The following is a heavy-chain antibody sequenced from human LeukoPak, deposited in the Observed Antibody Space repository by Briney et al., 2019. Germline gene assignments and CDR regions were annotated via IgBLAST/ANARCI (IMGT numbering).Heavy chain of an antibody. V-gene: IGHV3-30*04. CDR2: ISYDGSNK. Sequence: PGGSLRLSCAASGFTFSSYAMHWVRQAPGKGLEWVAVISYDGSNKYYADSVKGRFTISRDNSKNTLYLQMNSLRAEDTAVYYTVAGRSGKFDYWGQGTLVTVSS. D-gene: IGHD6-19*01. CDR1: GFTFSSYA. CDR3: VAGRSGKFDY. J-gene: IGHJ4*02.